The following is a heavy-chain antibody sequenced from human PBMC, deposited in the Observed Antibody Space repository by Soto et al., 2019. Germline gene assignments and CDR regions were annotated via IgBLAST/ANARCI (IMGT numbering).Heavy chain of an antibody. J-gene: IGHJ4*02. Sequence: QITLKESGPTLVNPTQTLTLTCTFSGFSLSTSGVGVGWIRQPPGKALEWLALIYWDDDKRYSPSLKSRLTITKDTSKNQVVLTMTNMDPVDTATYYCAHYDYGDYVGGNGFDYWGQGTLVTVSS. CDR1: GFSLSTSGVG. CDR2: IYWDDDK. D-gene: IGHD4-17*01. V-gene: IGHV2-5*02. CDR3: AHYDYGDYVGGNGFDY.